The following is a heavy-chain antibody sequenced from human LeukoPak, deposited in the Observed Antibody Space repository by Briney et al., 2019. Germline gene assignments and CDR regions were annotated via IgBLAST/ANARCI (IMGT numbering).Heavy chain of an antibody. CDR1: GGSISTNNW. D-gene: IGHD3-22*01. CDR2: IYHTGST. Sequence: PSGTLSLTCAVSGGSISTNNWWSWVRQPPGKGLEWIGEIYHTGSTNYSPSLRSRVTISVDTSKNQFSLKLSSVTAADTAVYYCARGYGVTMIVPHGYYFDYWGQGTLVTVSS. J-gene: IGHJ4*02. V-gene: IGHV4-4*02. CDR3: ARGYGVTMIVPHGYYFDY.